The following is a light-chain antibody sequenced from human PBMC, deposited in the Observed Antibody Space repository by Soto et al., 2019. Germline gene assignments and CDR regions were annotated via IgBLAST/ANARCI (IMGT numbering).Light chain of an antibody. CDR1: QSVGRR. CDR2: EAS. CDR3: QQYYRYSFT. J-gene: IGKJ4*01. V-gene: IGKV1-5*03. Sequence: DIQMTQSPSTLSAPVGDRVTITCRASQSVGRRLAWYQQKPGQAPKIVMYEASNLQTGVPSRFSGSGSGTEFTLTISSLQPDDLATYYCQQYYRYSFTFGGGTKVEIK.